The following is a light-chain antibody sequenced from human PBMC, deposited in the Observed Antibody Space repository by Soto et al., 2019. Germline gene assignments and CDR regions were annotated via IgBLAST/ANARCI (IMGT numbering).Light chain of an antibody. V-gene: IGLV1-40*01. Sequence: QSVLTQPPSVSGAQGQRVTISCTGSSSNIGAGYDVHWYQQLPGTAPKLLIYGNSNRPSGVPDRVSGSKSGTSASLASTGVQAEDEADYYCQSYDSSLSGSVFGGGTKLTVL. CDR1: SSNIGAGYD. CDR2: GNS. J-gene: IGLJ2*01. CDR3: QSYDSSLSGSV.